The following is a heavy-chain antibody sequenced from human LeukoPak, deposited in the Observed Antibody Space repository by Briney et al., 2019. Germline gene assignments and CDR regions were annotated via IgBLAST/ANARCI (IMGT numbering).Heavy chain of an antibody. CDR3: ARDVNGYYSGPDY. CDR2: ISYDGSDK. Sequence: PGRSLRLSCAASGFTFSSYAMHWVRLAPGKGLEWVAFISYDGSDKYYADSVKGRFTLSRHNSKNTLYMQMNSLRAEDTAVYYCARDVNGYYSGPDYWGEGTLVTVSS. J-gene: IGHJ4*02. D-gene: IGHD4-17*01. V-gene: IGHV3-30*04. CDR1: GFTFSSYA.